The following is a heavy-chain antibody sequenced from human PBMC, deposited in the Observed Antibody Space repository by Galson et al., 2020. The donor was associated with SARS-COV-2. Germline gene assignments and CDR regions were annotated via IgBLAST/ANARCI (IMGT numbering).Heavy chain of an antibody. J-gene: IGHJ4*02. V-gene: IGHV1-18*01. CDR3: ARVDIVVVVAADSWYYFDY. D-gene: IGHD2-15*01. CDR2: ISAYNGNT. CDR1: GYTFTSYG. Sequence: ASVKVSCKASGYTFTSYGISWVRQAPGQGLEWMGWISAYNGNTNYAQKLQGRVTMTTDTSTSTAYMELRSLRSDDTAVYYCARVDIVVVVAADSWYYFDYWGQGTLVTVSS.